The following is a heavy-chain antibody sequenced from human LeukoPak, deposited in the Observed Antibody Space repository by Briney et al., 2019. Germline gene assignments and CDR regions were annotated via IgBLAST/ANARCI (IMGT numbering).Heavy chain of an antibody. CDR3: ARGRYGSLNAFDV. J-gene: IGHJ3*01. D-gene: IGHD4-17*01. V-gene: IGHV3-13*01. CDR1: GFTFSTYD. Sequence: GGSLRLSCAVSGFTFSTYDMHWVRQGTGKGLEWVSSIGTAGDTYYPDSVKGRFTISREDAKNSLYLQMNSLRVGDTAVYYCARGRYGSLNAFDVWGRGTMVTVSS. CDR2: IGTAGDT.